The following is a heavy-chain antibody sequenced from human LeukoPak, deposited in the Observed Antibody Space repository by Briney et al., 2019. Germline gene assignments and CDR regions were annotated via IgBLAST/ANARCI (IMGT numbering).Heavy chain of an antibody. CDR1: GFTFSSYG. Sequence: GGSLRLSCAASGFTFSSYGMSWVRQAPGKGLEWVSAISGSGGSTYYADSVKGRFTISRDNSKNTLYLQMNSLRAEDTAVYYCAKVDFGHGYFDYWGQGTLVTVSS. V-gene: IGHV3-23*01. D-gene: IGHD4/OR15-4a*01. J-gene: IGHJ4*02. CDR2: ISGSGGST. CDR3: AKVDFGHGYFDY.